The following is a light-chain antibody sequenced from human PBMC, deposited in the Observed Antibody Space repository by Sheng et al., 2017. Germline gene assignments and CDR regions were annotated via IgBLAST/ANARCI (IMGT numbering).Light chain of an antibody. CDR1: QSISNH. Sequence: DIQMTQSPSSLSASVGDRVTITCRASQSISNHLNWYQQKPGQAPNLLIYGVSSLHSGVPSRFXGSRSGTDFTLTISSLHPEDSAFYYCQQSYTFPTFGQGTKVEIK. CDR2: GVS. V-gene: IGKV1-39*01. CDR3: QQSYTFPT. J-gene: IGKJ1*01.